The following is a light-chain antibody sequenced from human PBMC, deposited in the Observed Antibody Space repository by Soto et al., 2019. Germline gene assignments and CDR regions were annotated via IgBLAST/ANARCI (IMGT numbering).Light chain of an antibody. Sequence: QSVLTQPPSASGTPGQRVPISCSGSSSNIGRNTVDWYQHLPGTAPKLLIYSNDQRPSGVPDRFSGSKSGTSASLAISGLQSEDEADYYCAAWDDSLNGLVFGTGTKVTVL. J-gene: IGLJ1*01. CDR1: SSNIGRNT. CDR3: AAWDDSLNGLV. CDR2: SND. V-gene: IGLV1-44*01.